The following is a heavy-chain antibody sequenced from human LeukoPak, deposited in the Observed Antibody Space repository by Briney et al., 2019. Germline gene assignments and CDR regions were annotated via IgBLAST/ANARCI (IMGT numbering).Heavy chain of an antibody. V-gene: IGHV4-34*01. D-gene: IGHD2-15*01. Sequence: GSLRLSCAASGFNFRTYWMHWVRQAPGKGLEWIGEINHSGSTNYNPSLKSRVAISADTSKSQFSLNVSSVTAADTAVYYCARDKIVMVAGGVWEYYYGLDVWGQGTTVTVSS. J-gene: IGHJ6*02. CDR3: ARDKIVMVAGGVWEYYYGLDV. CDR1: GFNFRTYW. CDR2: INHSGST.